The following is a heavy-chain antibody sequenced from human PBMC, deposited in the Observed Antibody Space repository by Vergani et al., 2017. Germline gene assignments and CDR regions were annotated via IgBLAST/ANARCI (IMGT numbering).Heavy chain of an antibody. CDR2: ISSSGSTI. V-gene: IGHV3-48*03. CDR3: AREDPSSRYDAFDI. D-gene: IGHD6-13*01. Sequence: EVQLVESGGGLVQPGGSLRLSCAASGFTFSSYEMNWVRQAPGKGLEWVSYISSSGSTIYYADSVKGRFTISRDNAKNSLYLQMNILRAEDTAVYYCAREDPSSRYDAFDIWGQGTMVTVSS. CDR1: GFTFSSYE. J-gene: IGHJ3*02.